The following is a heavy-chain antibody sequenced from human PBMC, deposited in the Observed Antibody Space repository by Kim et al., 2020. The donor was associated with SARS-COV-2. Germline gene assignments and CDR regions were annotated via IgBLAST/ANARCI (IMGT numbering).Heavy chain of an antibody. D-gene: IGHD3-3*01. J-gene: IGHJ5*02. CDR3: ARDPDGGLRFLEWDNNWFDP. CDR2: ISSSSSYI. Sequence: GGSLRLSCAASGFTFSSYSMNWVRQAPGKGLEWVSSISSSSSYIYYADSVKGRFTISRDNAKNSLYLQMNSLRAEDTAVYYCARDPDGGLRFLEWDNNWFDPWGQGTLVTVSS. V-gene: IGHV3-21*01. CDR1: GFTFSSYS.